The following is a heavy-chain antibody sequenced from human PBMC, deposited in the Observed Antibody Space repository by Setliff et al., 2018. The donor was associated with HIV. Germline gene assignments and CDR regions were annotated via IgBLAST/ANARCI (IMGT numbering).Heavy chain of an antibody. J-gene: IGHJ4*02. CDR1: GFTFSNSW. Sequence: PGGSLRLSCAASGFTFSNSWMTWVRQAPGKGLEWVGRTTNKADSYNTNYAASVKGRFTIARDDSKKSLYLQMNSLKIEDTAVYYCVRGLGSEFDYWGQGTLVTVSS. CDR2: TTNKADSYNT. CDR3: VRGLGSEFDY. D-gene: IGHD2-15*01. V-gene: IGHV3-72*01.